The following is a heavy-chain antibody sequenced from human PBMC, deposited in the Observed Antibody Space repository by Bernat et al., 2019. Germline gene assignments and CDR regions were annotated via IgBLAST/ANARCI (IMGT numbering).Heavy chain of an antibody. CDR2: IRYDGSNK. Sequence: QVQLVESGGGVVQPGGSLRLSCAASGFTFSSYGMHWVRQAPGKGLEWVAFIRYDGSNKYYADSVKGRFTISRDNSKNTLYLQMNSLRAEDTAVYYCAKDYRAQSVAGTAGEYWGQGTLVTVSS. J-gene: IGHJ4*02. V-gene: IGHV3-30*02. D-gene: IGHD6-19*01. CDR1: GFTFSSYG. CDR3: AKDYRAQSVAGTAGEY.